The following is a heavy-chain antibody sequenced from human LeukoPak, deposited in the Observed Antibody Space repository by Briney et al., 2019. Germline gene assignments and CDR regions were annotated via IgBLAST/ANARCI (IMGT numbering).Heavy chain of an antibody. CDR1: GFTFSSYW. CDR2: INSDGSST. Sequence: GGSPRRSCAASGFTFSSYWMHWIRQAPGKGLVWVSRINSDGSSTSYADSVKGRFTISRDNAKNTLYLQMNSLRAEDTAVYYCAREYYYGSGSYGYWGQGTLVTVSS. J-gene: IGHJ4*02. V-gene: IGHV3-74*01. D-gene: IGHD3-10*01. CDR3: AREYYYGSGSYGY.